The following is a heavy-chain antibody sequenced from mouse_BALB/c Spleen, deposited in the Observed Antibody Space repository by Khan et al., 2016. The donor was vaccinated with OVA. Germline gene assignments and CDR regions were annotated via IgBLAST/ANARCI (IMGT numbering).Heavy chain of an antibody. Sequence: DLVKPGASVKLSCKASGYTFTSYWINWIKQRPGQGLEWLGRIAPGSGSNYYNELFKGKATLTVDTSSNTAYIQLSSLSYDDSAVYFCARENYYGRTYYAMDYWGQGTSVIVSS. CDR3: ARENYYGRTYYAMDY. D-gene: IGHD1-1*01. CDR2: IAPGSGSN. CDR1: GYTFTSYW. J-gene: IGHJ4*01. V-gene: IGHV1S41*01.